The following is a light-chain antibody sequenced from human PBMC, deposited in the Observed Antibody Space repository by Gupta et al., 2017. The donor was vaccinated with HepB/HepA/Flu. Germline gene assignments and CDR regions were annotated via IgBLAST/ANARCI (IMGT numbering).Light chain of an antibody. CDR3: GTWDHSLMV. Sequence: QSLLTQPSSVSAGPGPKVTIPCSGSSSNIGNKYVCWYQQLPGTAPKLLIYENTKRFSGIPDRFSGSKSGTSATLAITGLQTGDEADYYCGTWDHSLMVFGTGTKVTVL. V-gene: IGLV1-51*01. CDR2: ENT. CDR1: SSNIGNKY. J-gene: IGLJ1*01.